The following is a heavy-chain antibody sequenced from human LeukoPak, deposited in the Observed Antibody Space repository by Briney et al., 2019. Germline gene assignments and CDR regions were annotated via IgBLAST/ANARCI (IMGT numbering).Heavy chain of an antibody. CDR1: GGSISSDNYY. CDR2: VSTSGST. V-gene: IGHV4-61*02. D-gene: IGHD3-10*01. CDR3: ARAPQGGSSSRYYYYYYYINV. J-gene: IGHJ6*03. Sequence: TLSLTCTVSGGSISSDNYYWSWIWQPAGKGLEWIGRVSTSGSTNYNPSLEGRLSISLDTSKNQFSLKLSSVTAADTAVYYCARAPQGGSSSRYYYYYYYINVWGKGTSVTISS.